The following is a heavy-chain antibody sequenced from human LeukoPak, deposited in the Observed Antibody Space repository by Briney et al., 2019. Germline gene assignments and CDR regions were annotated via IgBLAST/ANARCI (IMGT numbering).Heavy chain of an antibody. CDR1: GGSISSYY. D-gene: IGHD3-10*01. V-gene: IGHV4-59*01. CDR2: IYYSGST. J-gene: IGHJ4*02. Sequence: SETLSLTCTVSGGSISSYYWSWIRQPPGKGLEWIGYIYYSGSTNYNPSLESRVTISVDTSKNQFSLKLSSVTAADTAVYYCAREYGSGDFDYWGQGTLVTVSS. CDR3: AREYGSGDFDY.